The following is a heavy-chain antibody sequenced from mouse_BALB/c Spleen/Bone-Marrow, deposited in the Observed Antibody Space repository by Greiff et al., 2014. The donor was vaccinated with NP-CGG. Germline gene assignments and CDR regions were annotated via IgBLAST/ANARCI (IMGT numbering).Heavy chain of an antibody. CDR1: GYTFTNYW. V-gene: IGHV1-63*02. J-gene: IGHJ3*01. CDR2: INCGGGYI. CDR3: AREGAY. Sequence: QVQLQQSGAELVRPGTSVKMSCKAAGYTFTNYWIGWVAQRPGHGLEWIEDINCGGGYINYNEKSKGKATLTADTSSSTAYMQLSSLTSEDSAIYYCAREGAYWGQGTLVTVSA.